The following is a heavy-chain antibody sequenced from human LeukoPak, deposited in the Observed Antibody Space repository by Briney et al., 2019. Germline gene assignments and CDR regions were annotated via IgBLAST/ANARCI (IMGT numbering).Heavy chain of an antibody. J-gene: IGHJ4*02. CDR2: INQDGSKK. CDR3: ANPPTVTSFHY. V-gene: IGHV3-7*03. D-gene: IGHD4-11*01. CDR1: GFTFSRDW. Sequence: PGGSLRLSCAASGFTFSRDWMNWVRQAPGKTLEWVANINQDGSKKNYVDSVKGRFTISRDNSKNTLYLQMNSLRAEDTAIYYCANPPTVTSFHYWGQGTLVTVSS.